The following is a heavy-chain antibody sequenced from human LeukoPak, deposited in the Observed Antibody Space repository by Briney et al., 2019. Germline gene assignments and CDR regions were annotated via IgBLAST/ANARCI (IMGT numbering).Heavy chain of an antibody. Sequence: ASVKVSCKASGYTFTSYGISWVRQAPGQGLEWMGWISAYNGNTNYAQKLQGRVTMTTDTSTSTAYMELRSLRSEDTAVYYCATTGLAVRDIYYFDYWGQGTLVTVSS. D-gene: IGHD3-10*01. CDR2: ISAYNGNT. J-gene: IGHJ4*02. V-gene: IGHV1-18*01. CDR1: GYTFTSYG. CDR3: ATTGLAVRDIYYFDY.